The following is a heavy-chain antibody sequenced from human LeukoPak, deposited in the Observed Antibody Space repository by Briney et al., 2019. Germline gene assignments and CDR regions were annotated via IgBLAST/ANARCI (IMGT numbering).Heavy chain of an antibody. CDR2: IKQDGSEK. Sequence: GSPRLSCAASGFTFSSYWMSWVCQAPGKGLEWVANIKQDGSEKYYVDSVKGRITISRDNAKNSMYLQMNSLRAEDTAVYYCAREVIAAAGGGFEYWGQGTLVTVSS. J-gene: IGHJ4*02. CDR3: AREVIAAAGGGFEY. D-gene: IGHD6-13*01. V-gene: IGHV3-7*04. CDR1: GFTFSSYW.